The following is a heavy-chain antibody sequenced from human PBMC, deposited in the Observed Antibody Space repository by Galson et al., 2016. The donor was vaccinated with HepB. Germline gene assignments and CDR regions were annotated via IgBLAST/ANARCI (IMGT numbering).Heavy chain of an antibody. Sequence: SLRLSCAASGFTFSSYGMNWVRQAPGKGLEWVSSISSSSSYIYYADSVKGRFTISRDNAKNSLFLQMNSLIAEDTAVYYCARDLDSSGYYSLDSWGQGTLVTVSS. D-gene: IGHD3-22*01. CDR2: ISSSSSYI. J-gene: IGHJ4*02. V-gene: IGHV3-21*01. CDR1: GFTFSSYG. CDR3: ARDLDSSGYYSLDS.